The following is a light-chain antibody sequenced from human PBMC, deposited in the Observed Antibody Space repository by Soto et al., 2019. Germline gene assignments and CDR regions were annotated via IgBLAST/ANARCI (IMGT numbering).Light chain of an antibody. J-gene: IGLJ3*02. V-gene: IGLV1-40*01. CDR3: QSFDSSLNGGV. CDR2: GHT. Sequence: QSVLTQPPSVSGAPGQRVTISCTGTSSNIGAGYYVHWYQQVPGTAPKLLIYGHTNRPSGVPDRFSGSKSGTTASLAIGGLQAEDEADYYCQSFDSSLNGGVFGGGTKLTVL. CDR1: SSNIGAGYY.